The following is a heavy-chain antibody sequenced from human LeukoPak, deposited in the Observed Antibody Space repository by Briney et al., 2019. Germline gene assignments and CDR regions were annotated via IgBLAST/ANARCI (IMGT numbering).Heavy chain of an antibody. CDR1: GGTFSSYA. Sequence: SVKVSCKASGGTFSSYAISWVRQAPGQGLEWRGGIIPTFGTANYAQKFQGRVTITADESTSTAYMELSSLRSEDTAVYYCASKTGVINILTGYSPPFDPWGQGTLVTVSS. CDR2: IIPTFGTA. J-gene: IGHJ5*02. V-gene: IGHV1-69*13. D-gene: IGHD3-9*01. CDR3: ASKTGVINILTGYSPPFDP.